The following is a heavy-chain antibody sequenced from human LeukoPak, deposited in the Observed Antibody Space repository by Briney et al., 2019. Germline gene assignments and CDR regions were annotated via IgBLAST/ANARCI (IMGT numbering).Heavy chain of an antibody. Sequence: PGGSLRLSCVASGCNFNSYPMNWVRQAPGKGLEWVGLISFDGSDKSYADSVKGRFTISRDNSKNTLYLQMNSLSDEGTAVYYCAGVLGFGSPPAYWGRGTRVFVS. J-gene: IGHJ4*02. CDR2: ISFDGSDK. CDR3: AGVLGFGSPPAY. D-gene: IGHD3-10*01. CDR1: GCNFNSYP. V-gene: IGHV3-30*04.